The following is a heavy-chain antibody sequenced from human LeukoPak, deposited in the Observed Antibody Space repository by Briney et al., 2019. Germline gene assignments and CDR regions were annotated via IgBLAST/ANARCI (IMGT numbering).Heavy chain of an antibody. CDR3: AKDTSTRWYSSTPLPGDY. D-gene: IGHD6-13*01. Sequence: GGSLRLSCAASGFTFSNYWMSWVRQAPGKGLEWVANIKQDGGEKYYVDSVKGRFTISRDNAKNSLYLQMNSLRAEDTAVYYCAKDTSTRWYSSTPLPGDYWGQGTLVTVSS. V-gene: IGHV3-7*01. CDR1: GFTFSNYW. CDR2: IKQDGGEK. J-gene: IGHJ4*02.